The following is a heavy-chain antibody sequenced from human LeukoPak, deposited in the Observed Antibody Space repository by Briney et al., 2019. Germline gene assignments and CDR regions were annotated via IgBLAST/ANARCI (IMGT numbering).Heavy chain of an antibody. Sequence: PGGSLRLSCAASGFTFSSYAMHWVRQAPGKGLEWVAVISYDGSNKYYADSVKGRFTISRDNSKNTLYLQMNSLRAEDTAVYYCARGRRFDIVVVPAAITDYWGQGTLVTVSS. J-gene: IGHJ4*02. V-gene: IGHV3-30-3*01. CDR2: ISYDGSNK. D-gene: IGHD2-2*01. CDR3: ARGRRFDIVVVPAAITDY. CDR1: GFTFSSYA.